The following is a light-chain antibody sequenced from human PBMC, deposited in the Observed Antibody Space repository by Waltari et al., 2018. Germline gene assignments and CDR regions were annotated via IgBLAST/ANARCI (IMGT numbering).Light chain of an antibody. V-gene: IGLV1-47*01. Sequence: QSVLTQPPSASGTPGQRVTISCSGGSSNIGSNYVSWHQRPPGTAPKLLIYSNNQRPSSFPARFSGSESGASASLAISGLRSGDEAYYYCSAWDDRLSGPVFGGGTKLTVL. J-gene: IGLJ2*01. CDR3: SAWDDRLSGPV. CDR1: SSNIGSNY. CDR2: SNN.